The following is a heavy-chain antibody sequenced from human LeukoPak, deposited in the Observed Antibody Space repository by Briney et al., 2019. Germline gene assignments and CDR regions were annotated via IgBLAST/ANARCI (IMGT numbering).Heavy chain of an antibody. V-gene: IGHV5-51*01. J-gene: IGHJ4*02. D-gene: IGHD5-18*01. CDR3: ERVRGYSYGLIDY. CDR1: GYSFTSYW. Sequence: GESLKISCKGSGYSFTSYWIGWVRQMPGKGLEWMGIIYPGDSDTRYSPSFQGQVTISADKSISNAYLQWSSLKASDTAMYYRERVRGYSYGLIDYWGQGTLVTVSS. CDR2: IYPGDSDT.